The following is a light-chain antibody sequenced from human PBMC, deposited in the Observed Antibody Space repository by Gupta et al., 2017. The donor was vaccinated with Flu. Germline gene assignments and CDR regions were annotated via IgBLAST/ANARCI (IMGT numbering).Light chain of an antibody. CDR1: QSVSSY. CDR3: QQRSNWQLT. J-gene: IGKJ4*01. Sequence: IVLTQSPATLSLSPGERATLSCRASQSVSSYLAWYQQKPGQAPRLLIHAASNRATGIAARFSGSGSGTDFTLTISSLEPEDFAVYYCQQRSNWQLTFGGGTKVEIK. CDR2: AAS. V-gene: IGKV3D-11*02.